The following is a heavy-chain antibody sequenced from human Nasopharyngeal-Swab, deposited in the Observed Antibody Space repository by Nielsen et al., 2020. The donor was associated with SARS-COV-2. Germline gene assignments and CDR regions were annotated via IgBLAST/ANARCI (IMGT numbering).Heavy chain of an antibody. CDR2: IWYDGSNK. D-gene: IGHD6-19*01. J-gene: IGHJ4*02. Sequence: VRQAPGKGLEWVAVIWYDGSNKYYADSVKGRFTISRDNSKNTLYLQMNSLRAEDTAVYYCARDQGFSSGRDYWGQGTLVTVSS. CDR3: ARDQGFSSGRDY. V-gene: IGHV3-33*01.